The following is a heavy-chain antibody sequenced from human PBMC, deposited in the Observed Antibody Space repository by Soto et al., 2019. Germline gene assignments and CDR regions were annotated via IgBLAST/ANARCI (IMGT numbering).Heavy chain of an antibody. D-gene: IGHD5-12*01. J-gene: IGHJ4*02. V-gene: IGHV3-74*01. Sequence: EVQLVASGGGLVQPGGSLRLSCAASGFTFSSYWMHWVRQAPGKGLVWVSRINIDGTRTDYADSVKGRFTISRDNVKNAVYLQMNSLRADDTAVYYCARVPNGGYECNWGQGTLVTVSS. CDR2: INIDGTRT. CDR3: ARVPNGGYECN. CDR1: GFTFSSYW.